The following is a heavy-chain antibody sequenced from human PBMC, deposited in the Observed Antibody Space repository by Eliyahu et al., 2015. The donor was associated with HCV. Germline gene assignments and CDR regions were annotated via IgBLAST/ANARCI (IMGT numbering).Heavy chain of an antibody. J-gene: IGHJ4*02. V-gene: IGHV1-18*01. CDR1: GYTFTTXG. CDR2: ISAYNGNT. Sequence: QVHLVQSGAEVKKPGSSVKVXCXAXGYTFTTXGISWVRQAPGQGXEWMGWISAYNGNTNYAQKLQGRVTMTTDTSTSTAYMELRSLRSDDTAVYYCARSSMSFDYGGNFDYWGQGTLVTVSS. CDR3: ARSSMSFDYGGNFDY. D-gene: IGHD4-23*01.